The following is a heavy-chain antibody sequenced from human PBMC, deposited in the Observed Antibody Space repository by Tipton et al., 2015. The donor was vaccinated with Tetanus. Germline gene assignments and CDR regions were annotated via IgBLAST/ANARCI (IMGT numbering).Heavy chain of an antibody. D-gene: IGHD2-21*02. J-gene: IGHJ3*02. CDR3: VRDHARACGGDCYPGGFDI. CDR1: GASISSGGYF. V-gene: IGHV4-30-4*08. CDR2: ICYSGST. Sequence: TLSLTCSVSGASISSGGYFWNWVRQPPGKGLEWIGYICYSGSTYYNPSLKGRVTVSLDTSKNQFSLRLTSVTDADTAVYYCVRDHARACGGDCYPGGFDIWGQGTMVSVSS.